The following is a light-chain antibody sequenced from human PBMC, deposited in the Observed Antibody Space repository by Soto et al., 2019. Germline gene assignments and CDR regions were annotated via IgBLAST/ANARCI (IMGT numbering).Light chain of an antibody. V-gene: IGKV1-6*01. CDR2: AAS. CDR1: QGVSHY. Sequence: AILMTQSPSSLSASVGDRATITCRASQGVSHYLGWYQQKPGKAPKLLIYAASSLKSGVPSRFSGSGSGTDFTLTISSLQPEDFATYYCLQNNNYPLTFGGGTKVEIK. J-gene: IGKJ4*01. CDR3: LQNNNYPLT.